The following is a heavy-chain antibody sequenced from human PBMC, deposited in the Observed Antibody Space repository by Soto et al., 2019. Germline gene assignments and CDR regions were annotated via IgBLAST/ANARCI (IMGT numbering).Heavy chain of an antibody. D-gene: IGHD2-15*01. CDR1: GYTFTGYY. V-gene: IGHV1-2*04. CDR2: INPNSGGT. CDR3: ARHTRGGELGYCRCPSCYSPTPHFDY. Sequence: DSVKVSCKASGYTFTGYYMHWVRQAPGQGLEWMGWINPNSGGTNYAQKFQGWVTMTRDTSISTAYMELSRLRSDDTAVYYCARHTRGGELGYCRCPSCYSPTPHFDYCGPRPLVTVSP. J-gene: IGHJ4*02.